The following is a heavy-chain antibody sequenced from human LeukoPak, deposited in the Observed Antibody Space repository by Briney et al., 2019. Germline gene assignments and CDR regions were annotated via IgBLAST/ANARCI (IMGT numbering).Heavy chain of an antibody. Sequence: SETLSLTCTVSGDSIRPYFWSWIRQSPGKGLEWIGCMSYNGDSNYNSSLKSRVTISVDTSKNQFSLSLGSVTAADTAVYYCARDLPTIVPGFDPWGQGALVTVSS. J-gene: IGHJ5*02. CDR3: ARDLPTIVPGFDP. V-gene: IGHV4-59*01. D-gene: IGHD3-10*01. CDR1: GDSIRPYF. CDR2: MSYNGDS.